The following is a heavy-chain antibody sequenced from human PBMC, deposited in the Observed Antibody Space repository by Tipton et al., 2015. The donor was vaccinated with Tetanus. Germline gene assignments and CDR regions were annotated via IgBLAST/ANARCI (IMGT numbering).Heavy chain of an antibody. CDR2: INQRGT. D-gene: IGHD3-10*01. V-gene: IGHV4-34*01. J-gene: IGHJ5*02. CDR1: GGSSSSFY. CDR3: AGGLVRWYEP. Sequence: TLSLTCAVYGGSSSSFYWSWIRQPQGGGLEWIGEINQRGTSYNPSLKSRATISVDTSTNQFSLNLTSVTAADTAVYYCAGGLVRWYEPWGRGTLVSVSS.